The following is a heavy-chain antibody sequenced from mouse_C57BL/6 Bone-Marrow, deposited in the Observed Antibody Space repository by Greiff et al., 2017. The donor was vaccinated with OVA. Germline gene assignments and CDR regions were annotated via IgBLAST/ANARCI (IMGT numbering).Heavy chain of an antibody. CDR1: GFNIKDYY. V-gene: IGHV14-1*01. Sequence: VQLKQSGAELARPGASVKLSCTASGFNIKDYYMHWVKQRPEQGLEWIGRIDPEDGDTEYAPKFPGKATMTADNSSNTAYLQLSSLTSEDTAVYYCTWGYCSSPRWYFDVWGTGTTVTVSS. J-gene: IGHJ1*03. CDR3: TWGYCSSPRWYFDV. CDR2: IDPEDGDT. D-gene: IGHD1-1*01.